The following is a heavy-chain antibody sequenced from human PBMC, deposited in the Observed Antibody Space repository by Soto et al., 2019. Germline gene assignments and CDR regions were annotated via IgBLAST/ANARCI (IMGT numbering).Heavy chain of an antibody. D-gene: IGHD2-15*01. J-gene: IGHJ4*02. CDR2: ISGSGGST. Sequence: GGSLRLSCAASGFTFSSYAMSWVRQAPGKGLEWVSAISGSGGSTYYADSVKGRFTISRDNSKNTLYLQMNSLRAEDTAVYDCATALGYCSGGSCYSGYWGQGTLVTVSS. CDR3: ATALGYCSGGSCYSGY. V-gene: IGHV3-23*01. CDR1: GFTFSSYA.